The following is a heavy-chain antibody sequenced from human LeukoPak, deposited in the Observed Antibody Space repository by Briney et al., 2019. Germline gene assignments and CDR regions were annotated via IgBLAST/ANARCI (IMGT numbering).Heavy chain of an antibody. Sequence: SGPTLVSPTQTLTLTCTFSGFSLTSSGVSVGWIRQPPGKALEWLALIYYDDDERYSPSLKSRLAITKDTSKNQVVLIMTNMDPVDTATYYCAHRPKYSYGWGGFDYWGQGTLVTVSS. CDR2: IYYDDDE. CDR3: AHRPKYSYGWGGFDY. J-gene: IGHJ4*02. V-gene: IGHV2-5*02. D-gene: IGHD5-18*01. CDR1: GFSLTSSGVS.